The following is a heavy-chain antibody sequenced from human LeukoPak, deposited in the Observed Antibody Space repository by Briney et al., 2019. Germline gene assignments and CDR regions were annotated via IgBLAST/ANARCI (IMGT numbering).Heavy chain of an antibody. CDR2: ISGSGGST. CDR3: AKCILTGYYKGYMDV. V-gene: IGHV3-23*01. D-gene: IGHD3-9*01. Sequence: GGTLRLSCAASGFTFSSFGMSWVRQAPGKGLDWVSAISGSGGSTYHADSVKGRFTISRDNSKDTLYLQMNSLRAEDTAVYYCAKCILTGYYKGYMDVWGKGTTVTISS. J-gene: IGHJ6*03. CDR1: GFTFSSFG.